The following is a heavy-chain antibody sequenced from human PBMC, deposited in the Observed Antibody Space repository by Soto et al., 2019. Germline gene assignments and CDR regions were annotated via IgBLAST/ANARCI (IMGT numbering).Heavy chain of an antibody. J-gene: IGHJ4*02. CDR1: GFTFSSYD. CDR3: VRRVSGNYDY. V-gene: IGHV3-64*01. CDR2: ISSNGGTT. Sequence: VQLAESGGGMVQPGGSLRLSCVASGFTFSSYDMHWVRQAPGKGLEYVSSISSNGGTTYYGNSVKGRFTISRDNSKNTLYLQTGSLRAEDMAVYYCVRRVSGNYDYWGQGTLVTVSS. D-gene: IGHD1-7*01.